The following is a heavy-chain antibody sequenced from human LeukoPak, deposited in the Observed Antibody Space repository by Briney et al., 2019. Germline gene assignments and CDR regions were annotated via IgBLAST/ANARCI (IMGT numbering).Heavy chain of an antibody. J-gene: IGHJ4*02. CDR3: AKSRIGSGWYVSDY. CDR1: GFTFSSYG. V-gene: IGHV3-30*18. D-gene: IGHD6-19*01. Sequence: PGGSLRLSCAASGFTFSSYGMHWVRQAPGKGLEWVAVISYDGSNKYYADSVKGRFTISRDNSKNTLYLQMNSLRAEDTAVYYCAKSRIGSGWYVSDYWGQGTLVTVSS. CDR2: ISYDGSNK.